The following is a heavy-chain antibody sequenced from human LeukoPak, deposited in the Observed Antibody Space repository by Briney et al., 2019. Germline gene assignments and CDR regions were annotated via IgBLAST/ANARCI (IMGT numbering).Heavy chain of an antibody. Sequence: GSLRLSCVVSGLTXSXYWMIWVRQAPGKGXEXXAIXNXXXXXXXXXXXVXXXXXXSXXNARNSLYLEMNSLRAEDTAVYYCARDYWRSIDHWGQGTLVTVSS. CDR2: XNXXXXXX. CDR1: GLTXSXYW. J-gene: IGHJ4*02. CDR3: ARDYWRSIDH. D-gene: IGHD1-1*01. V-gene: IGHV3-7*01.